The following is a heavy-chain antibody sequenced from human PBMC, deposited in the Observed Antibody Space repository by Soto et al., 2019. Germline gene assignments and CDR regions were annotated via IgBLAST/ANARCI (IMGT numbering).Heavy chain of an antibody. V-gene: IGHV4-34*01. CDR3: ARRERYDILTGWNYGMDV. J-gene: IGHJ6*02. D-gene: IGHD3-9*01. CDR2: INHSGST. Sequence: SETLSITCAVYGGSFSGYYWSWIRQPPGKGLEWIGEINHSGSTNYNPSLKSRVTISVDTSKNQFSLKLSSVTAADTAVYYCARRERYDILTGWNYGMDVWGQGTTVTVSS. CDR1: GGSFSGYY.